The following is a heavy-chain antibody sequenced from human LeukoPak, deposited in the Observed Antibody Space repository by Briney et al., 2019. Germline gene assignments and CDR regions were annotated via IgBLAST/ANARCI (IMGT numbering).Heavy chain of an antibody. J-gene: IGHJ6*03. Sequence: SETLSLTCAVYGGSFSGYYWSWIRQPPGKGLEWIGEINHSGSTNYNPSLKSRVTISVDTSKNQFSLKLSSVTAADTAVYYCARVGPWVNPDYYYYYMDVWGKGTTVTVSS. V-gene: IGHV4-34*01. CDR2: INHSGST. D-gene: IGHD1-14*01. CDR1: GGSFSGYY. CDR3: ARVGPWVNPDYYYYYMDV.